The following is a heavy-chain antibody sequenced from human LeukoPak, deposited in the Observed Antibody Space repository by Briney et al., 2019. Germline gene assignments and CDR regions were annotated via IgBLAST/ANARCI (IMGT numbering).Heavy chain of an antibody. V-gene: IGHV1-69*02. CDR1: GGTFSSYT. CDR3: ARLGYSSSSDDY. D-gene: IGHD6-6*01. J-gene: IGHJ4*02. CDR2: IIPILGIA. Sequence: SVKVSCKASGGTFSSYTISWVRQAPGQGLEWMGRIIPILGIANYAQKFQGRVTITAGKSTSTAYMELSSLRSEDTAVYYCARLGYSSSSDDYWGQGTLVTVSS.